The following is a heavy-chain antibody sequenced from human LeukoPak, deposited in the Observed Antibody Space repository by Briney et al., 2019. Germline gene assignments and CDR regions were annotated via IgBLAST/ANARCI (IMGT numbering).Heavy chain of an antibody. CDR1: GFTFSNYW. CDR3: ARRTAMVTVYYYYCMDV. J-gene: IGHJ6*03. Sequence: GGSLRLSCAGSGFTFSNYWMSWVRQAPGKGLEWVANIKQDGSEKNYVDSVKGRFTISRDNAKNSLYLQMNSLRADDTAVYYCARRTAMVTVYYYYCMDVWGKGTTVTVSS. D-gene: IGHD5-18*01. CDR2: IKQDGSEK. V-gene: IGHV3-7*01.